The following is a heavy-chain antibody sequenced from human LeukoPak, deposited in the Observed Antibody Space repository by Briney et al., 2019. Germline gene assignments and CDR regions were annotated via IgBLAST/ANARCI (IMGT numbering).Heavy chain of an antibody. V-gene: IGHV3-30*18. CDR2: ISYDGSNK. D-gene: IGHD3-22*01. CDR1: GFTFSSYG. CDR3: AKERRHYDSGDYGMDV. J-gene: IGHJ6*02. Sequence: PGGSLRLSCAASGFTFSSYGMHWVRQAPGKGLEWVAVISYDGSNKYYADSVKGRFTISRDNSKNTLYLQMNSLRAEDTAVYYCAKERRHYDSGDYGMDVWGQGTTVTVSS.